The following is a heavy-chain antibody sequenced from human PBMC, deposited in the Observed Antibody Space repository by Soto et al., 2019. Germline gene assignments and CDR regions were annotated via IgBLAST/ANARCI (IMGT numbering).Heavy chain of an antibody. V-gene: IGHV3-23*01. CDR2: ISDTGGDS. J-gene: IGHJ4*02. Sequence: GRSLRLSCEPSVFTFINYAMSWVRQPPGKGLEWVSSISDTGGDSYYADSMDGRFTVSRDNSKNTLYLQINSLRAEDTAIYYCVRNLYRAATMPCLDHWGQGALVTVSS. CDR3: VRNLYRAATMPCLDH. CDR1: VFTFINYA. D-gene: IGHD2-2*01.